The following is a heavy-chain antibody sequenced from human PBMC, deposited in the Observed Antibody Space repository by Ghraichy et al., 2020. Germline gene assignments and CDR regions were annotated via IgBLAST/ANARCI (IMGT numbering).Heavy chain of an antibody. CDR3: ARFFLGYCSSTSCYMTGYFQH. V-gene: IGHV3-7*01. CDR2: IKQDGSEK. D-gene: IGHD2-2*02. CDR1: GFTFSSYW. J-gene: IGHJ1*01. Sequence: LSLTCAASGFTFSSYWMSWVRQAPGKGLEWVANIKQDGSEKYYVDSVKGRFTISRDNAKNSLYLQMNSLRAEDTAVYYCARFFLGYCSSTSCYMTGYFQHWGQGTLVTVSS.